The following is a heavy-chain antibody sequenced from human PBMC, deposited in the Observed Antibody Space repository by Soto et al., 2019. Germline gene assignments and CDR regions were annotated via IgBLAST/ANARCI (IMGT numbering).Heavy chain of an antibody. CDR3: ARTRLQSAFDI. Sequence: GGSLRLSCAASGFTFSDYYMSWIRQAPGKGLEWLSYITTSGIIKYYADSVKGRFTISRDNAKKSLYLQMNSLRAEDTAVYYCARTRLQSAFDIWGQGAMVTVSS. J-gene: IGHJ3*02. CDR2: ITTSGIIK. CDR1: GFTFSDYY. V-gene: IGHV3-11*01. D-gene: IGHD4-4*01.